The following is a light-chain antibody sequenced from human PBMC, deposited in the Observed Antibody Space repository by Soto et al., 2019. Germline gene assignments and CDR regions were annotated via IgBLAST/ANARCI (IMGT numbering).Light chain of an antibody. V-gene: IGKV1-39*01. CDR2: AAS. Sequence: DIQMTQSPSSLSASVGDRVTITCRASQSISSYLNWYQQKPGKAPKLLIYAASSLQSGVQSRFSGSGSGTDFTLTISSLQPEDFATYYCQQRYSTPITFGQGTRLEIK. J-gene: IGKJ5*01. CDR3: QQRYSTPIT. CDR1: QSISSY.